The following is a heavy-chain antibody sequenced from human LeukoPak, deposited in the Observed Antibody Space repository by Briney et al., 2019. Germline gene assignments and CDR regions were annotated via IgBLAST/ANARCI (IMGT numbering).Heavy chain of an antibody. D-gene: IGHD1-26*01. V-gene: IGHV4-39*01. CDR2: IYYTGST. J-gene: IGHJ4*02. CDR3: ARRGGSGRAFDY. Sequence: SETLSLTCSVSGASISGGTYYWGWIRQPPGKGLEWIGSIYYTGSTFDNPSLKSRVTISVDTSKSQFSLKLSSVTAADTAVYYCARRGGSGRAFDYWGQGTLVTVSS. CDR1: GASISGGTYY.